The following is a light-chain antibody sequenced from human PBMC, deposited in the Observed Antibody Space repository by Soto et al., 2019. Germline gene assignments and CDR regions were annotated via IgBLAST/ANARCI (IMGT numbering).Light chain of an antibody. J-gene: IGKJ5*01. CDR3: QQRNIWPPVT. Sequence: IVLTQSPATLSLSPGESATLSCRASQSVSYYLAWYQQKPGQAPRLLIYGAFNRATGIPARFSGSGSGTDFTLTISSLEPEDFAVYYCQQRNIWPPVTFGQGTRLEIK. CDR2: GAF. CDR1: QSVSYY. V-gene: IGKV3-11*01.